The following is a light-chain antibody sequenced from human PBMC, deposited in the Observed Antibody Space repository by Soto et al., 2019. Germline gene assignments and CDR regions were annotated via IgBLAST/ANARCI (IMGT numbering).Light chain of an antibody. Sequence: QSVLPQPPSASVTAGQRVTISCSGSSSNIGSNSVNWYQQLPGAAPKLLIYSNNQRPSGVPDRFSGSKSGTSASLAISGLQSEDEADYYCAAWDDSLNGREVFGTGTKVTVL. CDR1: SSNIGSNS. CDR2: SNN. CDR3: AAWDDSLNGREV. V-gene: IGLV1-44*01. J-gene: IGLJ1*01.